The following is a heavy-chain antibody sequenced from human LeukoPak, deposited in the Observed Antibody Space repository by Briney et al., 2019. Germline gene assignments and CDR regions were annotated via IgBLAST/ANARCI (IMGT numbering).Heavy chain of an antibody. J-gene: IGHJ4*02. V-gene: IGHV3-66*01. CDR2: IYSGGST. CDR1: GFTVSSNY. Sequence: PGGSLRLSCAASGFTVSSNYMSWVRQAPGKGLEWVSVIYSGGSTYYADSVKGRFTISRDNSKNTLYLQMNSLRAEDTAVYYCARDQSPYCGGDCYPFGYWGQGTLVTVSS. CDR3: ARDQSPYCGGDCYPFGY. D-gene: IGHD2-21*02.